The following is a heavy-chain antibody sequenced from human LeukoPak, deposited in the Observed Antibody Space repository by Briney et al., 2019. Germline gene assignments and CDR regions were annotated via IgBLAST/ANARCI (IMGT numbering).Heavy chain of an antibody. J-gene: IGHJ4*02. CDR2: MNPNIGNT. CDR1: GYTFTSYD. Sequence: ASVEVSCKASGYTFTSYDINWVRQATGHGLEWMGWMNPNIGNTGHAQKFQGRVTMTRNTSISTAYMELSSLRSEDTAVYYCARAAGATPFDYWGQGTLVTVSS. CDR3: ARAAGATPFDY. V-gene: IGHV1-8*01. D-gene: IGHD1-26*01.